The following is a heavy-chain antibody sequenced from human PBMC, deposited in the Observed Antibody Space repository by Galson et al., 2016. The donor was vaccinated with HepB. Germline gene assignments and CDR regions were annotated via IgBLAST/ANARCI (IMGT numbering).Heavy chain of an antibody. CDR1: GFTFDDYG. CDR3: ARSFFRRTVNWTPFDY. CDR2: INWNGDST. J-gene: IGHJ4*02. Sequence: SLRLSCAASGFTFDDYGLTWVRQAPGMGLEWVSGINWNGDSTAYADSVRGRFTISRDNARNSLYLQMNSLRAADTALYYCARSFFRRTVNWTPFDYWGQGTLVTVSS. V-gene: IGHV3-20*04. D-gene: IGHD1-1*01.